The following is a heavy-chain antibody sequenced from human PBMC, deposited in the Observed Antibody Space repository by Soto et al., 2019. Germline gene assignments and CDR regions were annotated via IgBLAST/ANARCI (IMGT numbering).Heavy chain of an antibody. D-gene: IGHD7-27*01. CDR3: TRANWYSEY. Sequence: QVQLQESGPGLVKPSETLSLTCTVSGGSISNHYWSWIRQPPGKGLAWIGYIYNNGNTNYNPPLKSRVTMSVDTSKNQISLKLSSVTAADTAVYYCTRANWYSEYWGQGTLVTVSS. J-gene: IGHJ4*02. V-gene: IGHV4-59*11. CDR1: GGSISNHY. CDR2: IYNNGNT.